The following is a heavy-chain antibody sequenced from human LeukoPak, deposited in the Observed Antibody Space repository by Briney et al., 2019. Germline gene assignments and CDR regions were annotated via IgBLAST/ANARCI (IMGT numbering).Heavy chain of an antibody. V-gene: IGHV1-3*01. D-gene: IGHD1-1*01. CDR1: GDSFTNYA. Sequence: ASVKVSCKASGDSFTNYAMHWVRQAPGRGLEWMGWTNAGNGNTKYSRKFQGRVTITSDTSASTAYMELSSLRFEDTAVYYCARERPRTWNGPGYYFDYWGQGTLVTVSS. CDR3: ARERPRTWNGPGYYFDY. CDR2: TNAGNGNT. J-gene: IGHJ4*02.